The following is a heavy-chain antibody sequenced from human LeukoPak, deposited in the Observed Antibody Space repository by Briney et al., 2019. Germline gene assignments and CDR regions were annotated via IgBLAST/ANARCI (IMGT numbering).Heavy chain of an antibody. CDR1: GYTFTGYY. J-gene: IGHJ4*02. CDR2: INPNSGGT. Sequence: GASVKVSCKASGYTFTGYYMHWVRQAPGQGLEWMGWINPNSGGTNYAQKFQGRVTMTRDTSISTAYMELSRLRSDDTAVYYCARDLNLAYCGGDCYSDYWGQATLATVSS. CDR3: ARDLNLAYCGGDCYSDY. V-gene: IGHV1-2*02. D-gene: IGHD2-21*01.